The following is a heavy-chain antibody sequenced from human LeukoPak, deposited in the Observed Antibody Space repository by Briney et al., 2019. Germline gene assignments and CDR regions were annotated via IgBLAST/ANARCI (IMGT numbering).Heavy chain of an antibody. D-gene: IGHD2-2*01. CDR3: ARVGGHCTSTSCPPPDY. CDR1: GFTFSSYN. CDR2: IDSSSRYV. Sequence: GGSLRLSCAASGFTFSSYNMDWVRQAPGKGLEWVSFIDSSSRYVYQADSVKGRFTISRDNAKSSVFLQMNSLRAEDTAVYYCARVGGHCTSTSCPPPDYWGQGTLVTVSS. J-gene: IGHJ4*02. V-gene: IGHV3-21*01.